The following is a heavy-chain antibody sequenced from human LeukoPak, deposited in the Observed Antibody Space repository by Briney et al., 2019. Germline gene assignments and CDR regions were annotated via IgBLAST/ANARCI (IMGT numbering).Heavy chain of an antibody. Sequence: PGGSLRLSCAASGFTFSTYAMSWVRQAPGKGLEWVSAISGSGGSTYYADSVKGRFTISRDNSKNKLYLQMNSLRAEDTAVYYCAKDQGTVTPYYGMDVWGQGTTVTVSS. J-gene: IGHJ6*02. CDR3: AKDQGTVTPYYGMDV. CDR1: GFTFSTYA. CDR2: ISGSGGST. D-gene: IGHD4-17*01. V-gene: IGHV3-23*01.